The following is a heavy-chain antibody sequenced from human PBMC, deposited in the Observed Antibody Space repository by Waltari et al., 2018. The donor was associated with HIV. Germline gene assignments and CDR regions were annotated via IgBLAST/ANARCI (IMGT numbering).Heavy chain of an antibody. CDR1: GGVNFREYG. CDR2: IVEYGSGK. Sequence: QVQLVESGGGVVQPGGSLRLSCAASGGVNFREYGMHWVSQAPGKGLQWVALIVEYGSGKYYMESVRGRFSVSRDNSKNTLHLQMGNMRPDDTAIYYCARAGPAARGEGHYYARDFWGQGTTVTVFS. D-gene: IGHD6-25*01. V-gene: IGHV3-30*02. CDR3: ARAGPAARGEGHYYARDF. J-gene: IGHJ6*02.